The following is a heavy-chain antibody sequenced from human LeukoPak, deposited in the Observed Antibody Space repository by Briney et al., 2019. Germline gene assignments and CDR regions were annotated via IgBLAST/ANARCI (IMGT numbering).Heavy chain of an antibody. CDR3: TRRYSGSYPHAFDI. CDR1: GFTFSGSA. D-gene: IGHD1-26*01. V-gene: IGHV3-73*01. CDR2: IRSKANSYAT. Sequence: GGSLRLSCAASGFTFSGSAMHWVRQASGKGLEWVGCIRSKANSYATAYAASVKGRFTIYRDDSKNTAYLQMNSLKTEDTAVYYCTRRYSGSYPHAFDIWGQGTMVTVSS. J-gene: IGHJ3*02.